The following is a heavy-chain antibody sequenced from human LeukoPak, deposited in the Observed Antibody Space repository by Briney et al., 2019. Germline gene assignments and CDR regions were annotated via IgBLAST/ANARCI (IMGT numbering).Heavy chain of an antibody. D-gene: IGHD3-10*01. CDR1: GFTFSDYY. CDR2: VNNDGTGT. CDR3: ARDLVGGVIPLVY. J-gene: IGHJ4*02. Sequence: PGGSLRLSCAASGFTFSDYYMSWIRQAPGKGLVWVSRVNNDGTGTNYADSVKGRFTISRDNAKNTLYLQMNSLRAEDTAVYYCARDLVGGVIPLVYWGQGTRVTVSS. V-gene: IGHV3-74*01.